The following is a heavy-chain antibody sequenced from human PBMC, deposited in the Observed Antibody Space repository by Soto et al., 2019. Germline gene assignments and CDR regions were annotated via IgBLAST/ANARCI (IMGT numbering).Heavy chain of an antibody. CDR3: AKDSGHILTGSTRSNYYCYATDV. V-gene: IGHV3-30*18. CDR1: GFTFSSYG. CDR2: ISYDGSNK. Sequence: PGGSLRLSCAASGFTFSSYGMHWVRQAPGKGLEWVAVISYDGSNKYYADSVKGRFTISRDNSKNTLHLQMNSLRAEDTAVYYCAKDSGHILTGSTRSNYYCYATDVWGKGTTVTVSS. D-gene: IGHD3-9*01. J-gene: IGHJ6*01.